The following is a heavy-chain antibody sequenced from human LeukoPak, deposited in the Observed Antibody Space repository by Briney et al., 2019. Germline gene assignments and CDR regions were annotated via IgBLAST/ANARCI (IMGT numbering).Heavy chain of an antibody. CDR1: GFTFSNAW. J-gene: IGHJ6*03. V-gene: IGHV3-23*01. CDR3: AKDGVDIVVVPAAINYYYYMDV. Sequence: GGSLRLSCAASGFTFSNAWMSWVRQAPGKGLEWVSAISGSGGSTYYADSVKGRFTISRDNSKNTLYLQMNSLRAEDTAVYYCAKDGVDIVVVPAAINYYYYMDVWGKGTTVTVSS. D-gene: IGHD2-2*02. CDR2: ISGSGGST.